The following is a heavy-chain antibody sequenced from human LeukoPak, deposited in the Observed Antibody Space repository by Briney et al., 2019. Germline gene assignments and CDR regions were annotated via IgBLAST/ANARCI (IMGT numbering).Heavy chain of an antibody. CDR1: GYSFSNYW. V-gene: IGHV5-51*01. J-gene: IGHJ4*02. CDR3: ARQPTTGAYFDY. Sequence: GESLKISCKGSGYSFSNYWIGWVRQMPGKGLEWMGIIYVGDSDTRYSPSFQGPVTISADESITTAYLQWSSLKASDTAMYYCARQPTTGAYFDYWGQGTLVTVSS. CDR2: IYVGDSDT. D-gene: IGHD4-17*01.